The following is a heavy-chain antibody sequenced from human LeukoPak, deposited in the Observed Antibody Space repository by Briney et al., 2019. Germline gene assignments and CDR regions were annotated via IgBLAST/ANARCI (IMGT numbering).Heavy chain of an antibody. CDR2: INSDGSST. CDR3: AKDGSIVGATGMDV. Sequence: GGSLRLSCAASGFTFSSYWMHWVRQAPGKGLVWVSRINSDGSSTSYADSVKGGFTISRDNAKNTLYLQLNSLRPEDTAVYYCAKDGSIVGATGMDVWGKGTTVSVS. V-gene: IGHV3-74*01. J-gene: IGHJ6*04. CDR1: GFTFSSYW. D-gene: IGHD1-26*01.